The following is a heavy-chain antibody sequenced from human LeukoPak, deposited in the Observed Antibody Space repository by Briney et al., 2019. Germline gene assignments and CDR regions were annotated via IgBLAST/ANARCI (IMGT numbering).Heavy chain of an antibody. CDR2: INPSGGST. CDR3: ARDSGRYSGYDSYFDY. Sequence: ASVKVSCKASGYTFTSYYTHWVRQAPGQGLEWMGIINPSGGSTGYAQKFQGRVTMTRDTSTSTVYMELSSLRSEDTAVYYCARDSGRYSGYDSYFDYWGQGTLVTVSS. D-gene: IGHD5-12*01. J-gene: IGHJ4*02. V-gene: IGHV1-46*01. CDR1: GYTFTSYY.